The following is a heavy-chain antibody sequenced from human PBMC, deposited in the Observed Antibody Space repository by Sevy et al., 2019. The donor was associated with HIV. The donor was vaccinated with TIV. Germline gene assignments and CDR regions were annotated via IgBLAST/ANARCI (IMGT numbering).Heavy chain of an antibody. CDR3: ARDLPPSATTVAHFDY. Sequence: GGSLRLSCVASGFTFSSYEMNWVRQAPGKGLEWVSYISNSGSDIHYPDSLRGRFTISRDNAKKSLFLQMNSLRAEDTAVYYCARDLPPSATTVAHFDYWGQGTLVTVSS. CDR1: GFTFSSYE. V-gene: IGHV3-48*03. CDR2: ISNSGSDI. D-gene: IGHD4-17*01. J-gene: IGHJ4*02.